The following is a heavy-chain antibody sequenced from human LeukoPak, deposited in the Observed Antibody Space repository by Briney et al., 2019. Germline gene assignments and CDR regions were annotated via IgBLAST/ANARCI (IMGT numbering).Heavy chain of an antibody. CDR2: ISSSSSYI. CDR1: GFTFSSYS. CDR3: ARVTGTSTNWFDP. D-gene: IGHD5/OR15-5a*01. J-gene: IGHJ5*02. Sequence: TGGSLRLSCAASGFTFSSYSMNWVRQAPGKGLEWVSSISSSSSYIYYADSVKGRFTISRDNAKNSLYLQMNSLRAEDTAVYYCARVTGTSTNWFDPWGQGTLVTVSS. V-gene: IGHV3-21*01.